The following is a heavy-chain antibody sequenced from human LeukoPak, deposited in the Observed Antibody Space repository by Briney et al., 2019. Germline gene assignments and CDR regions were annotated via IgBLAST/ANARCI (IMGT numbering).Heavy chain of an antibody. V-gene: IGHV1-8*02. CDR3: ARDLAGGAREYNWFDP. CDR1: GYTFTGYD. Sequence: ASVKVSCKASGYTFTGYDINWVRQATGQGLEWMGWMNPNSGNTGYAQKFQGRVTMTRDTSTSTVYMELSSLRSEDTAVYYCARDLAGGAREYNWFDPWGQGTLVTVSS. D-gene: IGHD3-16*01. CDR2: MNPNSGNT. J-gene: IGHJ5*02.